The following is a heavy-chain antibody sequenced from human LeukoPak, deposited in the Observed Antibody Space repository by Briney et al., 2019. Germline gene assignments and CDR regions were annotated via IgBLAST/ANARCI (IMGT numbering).Heavy chain of an antibody. CDR2: IYPGDSDT. CDR1: GYSFTSYW. CDR3: ARQSHHIITGGALDI. Sequence: GESLKISCKGSGYSFTSYWSGWVRQMPGKGLEWMGIIYPGDSDTRYSPSFQGQVTISADKSISTAYLQWSSLKASDTAMYYCARQSHHIITGGALDIWGQGTMVTVSS. V-gene: IGHV5-51*01. D-gene: IGHD3-10*01. J-gene: IGHJ3*02.